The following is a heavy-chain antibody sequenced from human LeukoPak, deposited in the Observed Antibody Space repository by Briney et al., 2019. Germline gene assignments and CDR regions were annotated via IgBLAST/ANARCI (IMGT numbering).Heavy chain of an antibody. V-gene: IGHV1-69*06. CDR2: IIPIFGTA. J-gene: IGHJ6*03. CDR3: AGAAAGPYYYYYMDV. D-gene: IGHD6-13*01. Sequence: SVKVSCKASGGTFSSYAISWVRQAPGQGLEWMGGIIPIFGTANYAQKFQGRVTITADKSTSTAYMELSSLRSEDTAVYYCAGAAAGPYYYYYMDVWGKGTTVTVSS. CDR1: GGTFSSYA.